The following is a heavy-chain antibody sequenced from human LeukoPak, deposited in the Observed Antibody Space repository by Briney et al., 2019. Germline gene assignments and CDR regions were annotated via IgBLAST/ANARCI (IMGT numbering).Heavy chain of an antibody. J-gene: IGHJ5*02. D-gene: IGHD6-19*01. CDR1: GFTFGDYA. CDR3: ARDRGPNSGGWYNWFDP. CDR2: ISSSGSTI. V-gene: IGHV3-48*03. Sequence: GGSLRLSCTASGFTFGDYAMSWVRQAPGKGLEWVSYISSSGSTIYYADSVKGRFTISRDNAKNSLYLQMNSLRAEDTAVYYCARDRGPNSGGWYNWFDPWGQGTLVTVSS.